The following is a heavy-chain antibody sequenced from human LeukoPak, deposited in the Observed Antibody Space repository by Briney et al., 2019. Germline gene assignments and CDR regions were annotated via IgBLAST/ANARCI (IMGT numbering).Heavy chain of an antibody. Sequence: SETLSLTCTVSGGSISSYYWSWIRQPPGKGLEWIGYIFYSGSTSYNPSPQSRVTISVATSKNQFSLKLSSVTAADTAVYYCARQRGGAAAGAWAPFDYWGQGTLVTVSS. CDR2: IFYSGST. J-gene: IGHJ4*02. V-gene: IGHV4-59*08. CDR1: GGSISSYY. D-gene: IGHD6-13*01. CDR3: ARQRGGAAAGAWAPFDY.